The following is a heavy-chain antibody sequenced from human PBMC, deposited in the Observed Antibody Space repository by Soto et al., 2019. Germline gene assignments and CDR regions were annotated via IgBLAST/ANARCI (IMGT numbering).Heavy chain of an antibody. J-gene: IGHJ4*02. Sequence: QVQLQESGPGLVKPSQTLSLTCTVSGASIRSGDYYWSWIRQPPGKGLEWSGYIYYNGSTYYNPSLKSRVSISLDTSKKQFSLKVNSVTAADTAVYYCARDPDFWSGYPSWGQGTLVTVSS. CDR2: IYYNGST. CDR1: GASIRSGDYY. CDR3: ARDPDFWSGYPS. V-gene: IGHV4-30-4*01. D-gene: IGHD3-3*01.